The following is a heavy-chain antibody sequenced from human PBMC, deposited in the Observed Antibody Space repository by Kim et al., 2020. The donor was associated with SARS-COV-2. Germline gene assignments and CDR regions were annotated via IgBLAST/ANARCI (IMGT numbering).Heavy chain of an antibody. CDR2: SYI. V-gene: IGHV3-21*01. CDR3: ARHDFWIDY. Sequence: SYIYYADSVKGRFTISRDNAKNSLYLQMNSLRAEDTAVYYCARHDFWIDYWGQGTLVTVSS. D-gene: IGHD3-3*01. J-gene: IGHJ4*02.